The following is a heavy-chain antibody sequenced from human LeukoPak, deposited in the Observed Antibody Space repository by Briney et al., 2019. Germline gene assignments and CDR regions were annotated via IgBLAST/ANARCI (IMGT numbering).Heavy chain of an antibody. Sequence: PGGSLRLSCAASGFTFSSYEMNWVRQAPGKGLEWVSYISNSGSTIYYADSVKGRFTISRDNAKNSLYLQMNSLRAEDTAVYYCARGPSLYYYYYGMDVWGKGTTVTVSS. CDR1: GFTFSSYE. J-gene: IGHJ6*04. CDR2: ISNSGSTI. CDR3: ARGPSLYYYYYGMDV. V-gene: IGHV3-48*03.